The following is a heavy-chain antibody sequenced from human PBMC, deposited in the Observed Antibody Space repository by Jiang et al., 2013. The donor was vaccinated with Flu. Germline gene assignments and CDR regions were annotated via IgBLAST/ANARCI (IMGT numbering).Heavy chain of an antibody. J-gene: IGHJ4*02. Sequence: TFSSYAMSWVRQAPGKGLEWVSAISGSGGSTYYADSVKGRFTISRDNSKNTLYLQMNSLRAEDTAVYYCAKDLSGSYGARWGLFDYWGQGTLVTVSS. CDR1: TFSSYA. V-gene: IGHV3-23*01. CDR3: AKDLSGSYGARWGLFDY. CDR2: ISGSGGST. D-gene: IGHD1-26*01.